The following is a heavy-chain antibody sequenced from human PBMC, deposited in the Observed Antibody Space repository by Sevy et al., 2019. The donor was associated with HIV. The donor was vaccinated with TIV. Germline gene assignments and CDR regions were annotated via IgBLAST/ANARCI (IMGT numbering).Heavy chain of an antibody. CDR2: ISISGADK. V-gene: IGHV3-23*01. CDR1: GFTLSSYA. D-gene: IGHD2-8*02. CDR3: AKALVETEDKNEFDP. Sequence: GGSLRLSCAASGFTLSSYAMSWVRQAPGKGLEWVSSISISGADKYYADSVKGRFTISRENFPNRLYLQMNSLRAEDTALYYCAKALVETEDKNEFDPWGRGTLVSVSS. J-gene: IGHJ5*02.